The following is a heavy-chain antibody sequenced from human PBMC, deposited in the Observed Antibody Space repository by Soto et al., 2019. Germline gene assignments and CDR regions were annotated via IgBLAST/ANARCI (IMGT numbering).Heavy chain of an antibody. CDR3: ARGRYGDY. Sequence: QVHLVQSGAEVKQPGASVKVSCKASGYTFTSYGITWVRQAPGQGLEWMGWISAHNGNTDYAQKLQGRVIVTRDTSTSPAYMELRSLRSDDTAVYYCARGRYGDYWGQGALVTVSS. CDR1: GYTFTSYG. V-gene: IGHV1-18*01. CDR2: ISAHNGNT. J-gene: IGHJ4*02. D-gene: IGHD1-1*01.